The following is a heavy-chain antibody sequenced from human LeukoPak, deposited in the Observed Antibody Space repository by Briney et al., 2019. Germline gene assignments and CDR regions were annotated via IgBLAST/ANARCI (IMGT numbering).Heavy chain of an antibody. CDR1: GFTFSDYY. Sequence: GGSLRLSCAASGFTFSDYYMSWIRQAPGKGLEWVSYISSSGSTIYYADSVKGRFTISRDNAKNLLYLQMDSLRVEDTAVRYCARDFFHSSESRPFDYWGQGTLVTVSS. D-gene: IGHD3-22*01. V-gene: IGHV3-11*04. J-gene: IGHJ4*02. CDR2: ISSSGSTI. CDR3: ARDFFHSSESRPFDY.